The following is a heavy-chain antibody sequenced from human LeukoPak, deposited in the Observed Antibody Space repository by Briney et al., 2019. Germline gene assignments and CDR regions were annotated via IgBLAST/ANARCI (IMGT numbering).Heavy chain of an antibody. CDR2: TYYRSKWYN. Sequence: SQTLSLTCAISGDSVPSNSAAWNWTRQSPSRGLEWLGSTYYRSKWYNDYAVSVKSRITINPDTSKNQFSLQLNSVTPEDTAVYYCARGLGIVIDYWGQGTLVTVSS. CDR3: ARGLGIVIDY. D-gene: IGHD7-27*01. J-gene: IGHJ4*02. CDR1: GDSVPSNSAA. V-gene: IGHV6-1*01.